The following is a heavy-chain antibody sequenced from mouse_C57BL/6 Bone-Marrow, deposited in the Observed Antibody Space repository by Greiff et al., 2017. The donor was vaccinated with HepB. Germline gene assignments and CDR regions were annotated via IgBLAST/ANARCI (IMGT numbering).Heavy chain of an antibody. J-gene: IGHJ4*01. CDR3: ARFYEASGAMDY. V-gene: IGHV1-26*01. Sequence: EVQLQQSGPELVKPGASVKISCKASGYTFTDYYMNWVKQSHGKSLEWIGDINPNNGGTSYNQKFKGKATLTVDKSSSTAYMELRSLTSEDSAGYYCARFYEASGAMDYWGQGTAVTVSA. CDR2: INPNNGGT. CDR1: GYTFTDYY. D-gene: IGHD2-3*01.